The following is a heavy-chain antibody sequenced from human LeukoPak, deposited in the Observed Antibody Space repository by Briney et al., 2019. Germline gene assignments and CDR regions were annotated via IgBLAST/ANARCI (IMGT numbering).Heavy chain of an antibody. CDR3: ARGDFWSGMDV. CDR1: GGSISSYY. Sequence: PSETLSLTCTVSGGSISSYYWSWIRQPPGKGLEWIGYIYHSGSTYYNPSLKSRVTISVDRSKNQFSLKLSSVTAADTAVYYCARGDFWSGMDVWGQGTTVTVSS. V-gene: IGHV4-59*12. D-gene: IGHD3-3*01. CDR2: IYHSGST. J-gene: IGHJ6*02.